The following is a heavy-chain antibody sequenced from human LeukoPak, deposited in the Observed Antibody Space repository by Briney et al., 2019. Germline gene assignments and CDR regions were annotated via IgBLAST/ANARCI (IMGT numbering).Heavy chain of an antibody. CDR3: ARSDWFDP. CDR2: IKSDGTTT. CDR1: GFTLSSYE. V-gene: IGHV3-74*01. J-gene: IGHJ5*02. Sequence: GGSLRLSCTASGFTLSSYEMTWIRQAPGRGLVWVSRIKSDGTTTFYADSVKGRFTISRDNAKNTLYLQMNSLRAEDTAVYYCARSDWFDPWGQGTLVTVSS.